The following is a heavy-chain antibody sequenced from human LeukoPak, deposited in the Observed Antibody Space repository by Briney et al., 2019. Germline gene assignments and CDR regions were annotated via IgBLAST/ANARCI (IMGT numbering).Heavy chain of an antibody. CDR2: INPNSGDT. J-gene: IGHJ4*02. V-gene: IGHV1-2*02. CDR1: GYTFTGYY. D-gene: IGHD2-2*01. CDR3: ARANPLYCSSTTCLFDY. Sequence: ASVKVSCKASGYTFTGYYVHWVRQAPGQGSEWMGWINPNSGDTNYAQKFQGRVTMTRDTSISTAHMELSRLRSDDTAVYYCARANPLYCSSTTCLFDYWGQGTLVTVSS.